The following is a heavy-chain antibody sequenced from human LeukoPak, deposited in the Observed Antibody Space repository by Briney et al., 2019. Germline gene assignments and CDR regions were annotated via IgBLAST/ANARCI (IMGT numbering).Heavy chain of an antibody. V-gene: IGHV3-48*01. CDR3: ARDLNWETY. CDR1: GFTFSSYS. CDR2: ISSSSSTI. J-gene: IGHJ4*02. Sequence: GGSLRLSCAASGFTFSSYSMNWVRQAPGKGLEWVSYISSSSSTIYYADSVKGRFTISRDNAKNSLYLQMNSLRAEDTAVYYCARDLNWETYWGQGTLVSVSS. D-gene: IGHD7-27*01.